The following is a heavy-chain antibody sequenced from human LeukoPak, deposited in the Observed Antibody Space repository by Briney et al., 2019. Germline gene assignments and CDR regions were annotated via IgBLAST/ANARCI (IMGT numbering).Heavy chain of an antibody. CDR1: GYSISSGYY. CDR3: ARRQTRNNWFDP. J-gene: IGHJ5*02. CDR2: IYHSGST. V-gene: IGHV4-38-2*01. Sequence: PSETLSLTCAVSGYSISSGYYWGWIRQPPGKGLEWIGSIYHSGSTYYNPSLKSRVTISVDTSKNQFSLKLGSVTAADTAVYYCARRQTRNNWFDPWGQGTLVTVSS.